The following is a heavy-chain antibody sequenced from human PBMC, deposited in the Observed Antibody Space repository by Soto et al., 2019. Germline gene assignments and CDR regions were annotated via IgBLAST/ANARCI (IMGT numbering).Heavy chain of an antibody. V-gene: IGHV3-30-3*01. CDR2: ISYDGSNK. CDR1: GVTFISYA. D-gene: IGHD5-12*01. J-gene: IGHJ6*02. Sequence: PGGSLRLSCAASGVTFISYAMHWVRQAPGKGLEWVAVISYDGSNKYYADSVKGRFTISRDNSKNTLYLQMNSLRAEDTAVYYCARDYYRFNSGYGFSMDVWGQGTTVTVSS. CDR3: ARDYYRFNSGYGFSMDV.